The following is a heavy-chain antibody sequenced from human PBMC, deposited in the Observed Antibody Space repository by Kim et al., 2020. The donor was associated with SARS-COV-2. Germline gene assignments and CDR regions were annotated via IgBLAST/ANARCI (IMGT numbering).Heavy chain of an antibody. Sequence: ASVKVSCKASGYTFTSYYMHWVRQAPGQGLEWMGIINPSGGSTSYAQKFQRRVTMTRDTSTSTVYMELSSLRSEDTAVYYCARGLLNYYDSSGYWSRRDRITFDPWGQGTLVTVSS. CDR1: GYTFTSYY. D-gene: IGHD3-22*01. CDR3: ARGLLNYYDSSGYWSRRDRITFDP. V-gene: IGHV1-46*01. J-gene: IGHJ5*02. CDR2: INPSGGST.